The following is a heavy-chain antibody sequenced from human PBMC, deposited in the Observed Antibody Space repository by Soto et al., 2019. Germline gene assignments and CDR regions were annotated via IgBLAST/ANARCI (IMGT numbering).Heavy chain of an antibody. Sequence: ASVKVSCKAPGYTFTRYGISWVRQAPGQGLEWMGWISGYNGNTNYAQKLQGRVTTTTDTSTRTAYMELRCLRSDDTAVYYCASGGTGTTLFNPFDFWGQGTRVTVAS. CDR3: ASGGTGTTLFNPFDF. V-gene: IGHV1-18*01. J-gene: IGHJ4*02. CDR1: GYTFTRYG. CDR2: ISGYNGNT. D-gene: IGHD1-1*01.